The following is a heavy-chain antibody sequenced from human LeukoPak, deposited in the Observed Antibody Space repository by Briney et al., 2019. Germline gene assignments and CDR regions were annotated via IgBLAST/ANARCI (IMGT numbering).Heavy chain of an antibody. D-gene: IGHD2-2*01. Sequence: TSETLSLTCTVSGGSISSYYWSWIRQPPGKGLEWIGSIYYSGSTYYNPSLKSRVTISVDTSKNQFSLKLSSVTAADTAVYYCANIWRVGYCSSTSCYGLYAFDIWGQGTMVTVSS. V-gene: IGHV4-59*05. CDR3: ANIWRVGYCSSTSCYGLYAFDI. CDR2: IYYSGST. CDR1: GGSISSYY. J-gene: IGHJ3*02.